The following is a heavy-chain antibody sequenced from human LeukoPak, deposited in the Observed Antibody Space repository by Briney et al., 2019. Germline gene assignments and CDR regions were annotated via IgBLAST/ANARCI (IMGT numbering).Heavy chain of an antibody. J-gene: IGHJ4*02. Sequence: GGSLRLSCAASGFTFSDYYMSWIRQAPAKGLEWVSYISSSSSYTNYADSVKGRFTISRDNAKSSLYLQMNSLRAEDTAVYYCASGGGDQYYFDYWGQGTLVTVSS. CDR2: ISSSSSYT. D-gene: IGHD3-16*01. CDR1: GFTFSDYY. CDR3: ASGGGDQYYFDY. V-gene: IGHV3-11*03.